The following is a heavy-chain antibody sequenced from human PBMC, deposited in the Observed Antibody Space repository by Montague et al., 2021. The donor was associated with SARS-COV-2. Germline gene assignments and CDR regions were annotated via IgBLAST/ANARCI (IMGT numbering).Heavy chain of an antibody. D-gene: IGHD3-10*01. J-gene: IGHJ5*02. CDR3: ARATSVRGAVNWFDP. CDR2: INYSGGT. V-gene: IGHV4-59*11. CDR1: GGSISSHY. Sequence: SETLSLTCAVSGGSISSHYCGFIRQPPGKGLEWIAYINYSGGTNXNPSLKSGVTISVDTSKNHFSLQLRSVTPADTAVYFCARATSVRGAVNWFDPWGQGTLVTVSS.